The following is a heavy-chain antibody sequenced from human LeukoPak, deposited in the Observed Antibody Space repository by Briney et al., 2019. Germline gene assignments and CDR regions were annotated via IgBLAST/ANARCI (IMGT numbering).Heavy chain of an antibody. CDR2: ISGSGGST. D-gene: IGHD3-16*02. CDR1: GFTFCNYA. CDR3: AKDALISFRGAWSQSDY. J-gene: IGHJ4*02. Sequence: GGSLRLSCAASGFTFCNYAMSWVRQAPGKGLEWVSGISGSGGSTYYVDSVKGRFTISRDNSKNTLFLQMNSLRAEDTAVYYCAKDALISFRGAWSQSDYWGQGALVTVSS. V-gene: IGHV3-23*01.